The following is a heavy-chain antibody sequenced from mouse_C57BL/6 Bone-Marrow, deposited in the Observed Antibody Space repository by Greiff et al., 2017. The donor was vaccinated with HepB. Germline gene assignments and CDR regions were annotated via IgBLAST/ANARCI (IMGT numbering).Heavy chain of an antibody. Sequence: VQLQQSGAELVRPGASVKLSCTASGFNITDYYMHWVKQRPEQGLEWIGWIDPENGDTEYDSKFQGKATMTADTSSSTAYLELSSLTSEDTAVYYCTTYGYSNFYSMDFWGRGTSVTVTA. CDR1: GFNITDYY. CDR2: IDPENGDT. CDR3: TTYGYSNFYSMDF. J-gene: IGHJ4*01. D-gene: IGHD2-5*01. V-gene: IGHV14-4*01.